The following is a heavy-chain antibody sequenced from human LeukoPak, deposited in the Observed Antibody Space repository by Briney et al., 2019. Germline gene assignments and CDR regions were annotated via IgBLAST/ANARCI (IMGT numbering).Heavy chain of an antibody. V-gene: IGHV3-53*01. CDR2: IYSGGST. CDR1: GFTVSSNY. CDR3: AKDQHYYDSSGYYFAGPSDY. Sequence: PGGSLRLSCAASGFTVSSNYMSWVRQAPGKGLEWVSVIYSGGSTYYADSVKGRFTISRDNSKNTLYLQMNSLRAEDTAVYYCAKDQHYYDSSGYYFAGPSDYWGQGTLVTVSS. D-gene: IGHD3-22*01. J-gene: IGHJ4*02.